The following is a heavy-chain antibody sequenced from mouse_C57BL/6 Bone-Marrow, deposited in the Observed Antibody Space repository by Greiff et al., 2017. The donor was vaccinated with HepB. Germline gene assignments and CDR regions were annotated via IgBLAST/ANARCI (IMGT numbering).Heavy chain of an antibody. CDR3: ARENYYGSSYVGYFDV. CDR1: GYTFTSHW. Sequence: QVQLQQSGPELVRPGASVKISCKAPGYTFTSHWMQWVRQRPGQGLEWIGEIFPGSGSTYYNEKFKGKATLTVDTSSSTAYMQLSSLTSEDSAVYFCARENYYGSSYVGYFDVWGTGTTVTVSS. J-gene: IGHJ1*03. V-gene: IGHV1-56*01. D-gene: IGHD1-1*01. CDR2: IFPGSGST.